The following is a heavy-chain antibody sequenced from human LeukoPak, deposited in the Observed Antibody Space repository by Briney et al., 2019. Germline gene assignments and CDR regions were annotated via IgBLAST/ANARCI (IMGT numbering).Heavy chain of an antibody. J-gene: IGHJ4*02. CDR2: SRNKANRYTS. Sequence: GGSLRLSCAVSGFTFSDHCMDWVRQAPGKGPEWVGRSRNKANRYTSEYATSVIGRFTISRDVSGNSLYLQMNSLEPEDTAVYYCTKDEAQVFWGQGTLVTVSS. CDR3: TKDEAQVF. V-gene: IGHV3-72*01. CDR1: GFTFSDHC.